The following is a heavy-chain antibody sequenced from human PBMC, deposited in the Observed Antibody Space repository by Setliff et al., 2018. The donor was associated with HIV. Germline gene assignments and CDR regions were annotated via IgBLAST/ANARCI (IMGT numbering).Heavy chain of an antibody. D-gene: IGHD1-1*01. CDR3: SRAAYDAVYWLDP. V-gene: IGHV4-4*08. CDR2: IHTSGRT. CDR1: SESIVSYY. Sequence: SETLSLTCAVSSESIVSYYWNWIRQPPGRGLEWIGYIHTSGRTKYNPSLKSRLTILVDTSKKQFSLRLTSVTAADTSVYYCSRAAYDAVYWLDPWGQGTLVTVSS. J-gene: IGHJ5*02.